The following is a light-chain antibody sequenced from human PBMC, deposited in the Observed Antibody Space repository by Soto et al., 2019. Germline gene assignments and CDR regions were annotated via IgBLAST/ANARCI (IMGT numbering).Light chain of an antibody. Sequence: DIQMTQSPSTLSASVGDRVTITCRASQSISAWLAWYQQKPGKAPNLLIYKSSTLDSGGPSRFSGSCSGTECTLTISSLQPNDFATDYFQQYNSASRPFGQGTKVAIK. CDR1: QSISAW. CDR3: QQYNSASRP. V-gene: IGKV1-5*03. J-gene: IGKJ1*01. CDR2: KSS.